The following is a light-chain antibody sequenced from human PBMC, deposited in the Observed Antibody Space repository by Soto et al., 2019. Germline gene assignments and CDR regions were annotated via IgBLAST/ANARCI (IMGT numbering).Light chain of an antibody. V-gene: IGLV1-44*01. CDR2: SNN. Sequence: QSVLTQPPSASGTPGQRVSISCSGSSSNIGSNTVNWYQQLPGTAPKLLIYSNNQRPSGVPDRFSGSKSGTSASLAISGLHSEDEADYYCAALDDSLNVVVFGGGTKLTVL. CDR1: SSNIGSNT. J-gene: IGLJ2*01. CDR3: AALDDSLNVVV.